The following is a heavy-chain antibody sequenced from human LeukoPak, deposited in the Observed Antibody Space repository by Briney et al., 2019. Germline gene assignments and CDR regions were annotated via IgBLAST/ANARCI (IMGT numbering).Heavy chain of an antibody. CDR3: ARFVAVAGSPFDY. Sequence: PSETLSLTCAVYGGSFSGYYWSWTRQPPGKGLEWIGEINHSGSTNYNPSLKSRVTISVDTSKNQFSLKLSSVTAADTAVYYCARFVAVAGSPFDYWGQGTLVTVSS. J-gene: IGHJ4*02. CDR2: INHSGST. CDR1: GGSFSGYY. V-gene: IGHV4-34*01. D-gene: IGHD6-19*01.